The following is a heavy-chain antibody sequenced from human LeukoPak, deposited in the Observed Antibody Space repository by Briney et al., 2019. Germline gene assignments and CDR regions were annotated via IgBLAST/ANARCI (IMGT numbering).Heavy chain of an antibody. J-gene: IGHJ5*02. Sequence: GGSLRLSCAASGFTFDDYAMHWVRQAPGKGLEWVSGISWNGGNIGYADPVKGRFIISRDNARNSLYLQMNSLRAEDMALYYCAKGGIAVAGTWFDPWGQGTLVTVSS. CDR1: GFTFDDYA. CDR2: ISWNGGNI. V-gene: IGHV3-9*03. D-gene: IGHD6-19*01. CDR3: AKGGIAVAGTWFDP.